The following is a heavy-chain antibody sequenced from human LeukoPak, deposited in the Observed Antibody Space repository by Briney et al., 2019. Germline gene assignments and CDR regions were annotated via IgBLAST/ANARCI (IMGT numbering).Heavy chain of an antibody. V-gene: IGHV3-30*18. CDR2: ISYDGSNK. J-gene: IGHJ6*02. D-gene: IGHD3-22*01. CDR3: AKEGYYYDSSGYNYYYGMDV. Sequence: GGSLRLSCAASGFTFSSYGMHWVRQAPGKGLEWVAVISYDGSNKYYADSVKGRFTISGDNPKNTLYLQMNSLRAEDTAVYYCAKEGYYYDSSGYNYYYGMDVWGQGTTVTVSS. CDR1: GFTFSSYG.